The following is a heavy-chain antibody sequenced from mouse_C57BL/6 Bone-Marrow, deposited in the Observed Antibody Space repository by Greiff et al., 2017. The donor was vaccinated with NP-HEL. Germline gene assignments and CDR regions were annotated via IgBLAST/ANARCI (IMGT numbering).Heavy chain of an antibody. D-gene: IGHD2-4*01. J-gene: IGHJ4*01. CDR3: AREGGLRRRTYAMDY. V-gene: IGHV5-16*01. CDR2: INYDGSST. Sequence: EVKLVESEGGLVQPGSSMKLSCTTSGFTFSDYYMAWVRQVPEKGLDWVANINYDGSSTSYLDSLKSRFIISRDNAKNILYLQMSSLKSEDTATYYCAREGGLRRRTYAMDYWGQGTSVTVSS. CDR1: GFTFSDYY.